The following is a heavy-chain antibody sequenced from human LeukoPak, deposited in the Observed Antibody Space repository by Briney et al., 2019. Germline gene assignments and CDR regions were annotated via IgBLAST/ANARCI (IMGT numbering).Heavy chain of an antibody. CDR3: ARGLWWYCSSTSCPHYYYYYGMDV. V-gene: IGHV4-34*01. J-gene: IGHJ6*02. Sequence: SETLSLTCAVYGGSFSGYYWSWIRKPPGKGLEWIGEINHSGSTNYNPSLKSRVTISVDTSKNQFSLKLSSVTAADTAVYYCARGLWWYCSSTSCPHYYYYYGMDVWGQGTTVTVSS. CDR1: GGSFSGYY. CDR2: INHSGST. D-gene: IGHD2-2*01.